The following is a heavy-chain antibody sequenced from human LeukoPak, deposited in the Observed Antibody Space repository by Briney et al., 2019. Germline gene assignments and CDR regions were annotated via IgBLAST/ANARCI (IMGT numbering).Heavy chain of an antibody. Sequence: GGSLRLSCAASGFTFSSYSMNWVRQAPGKGLEWVSSISSSSSYIYYADSVKGRFTIPRDNAKNSLYLQMNSLRAEDTAVYYCARISGIAAAGHYFDYWGQGTLVTVSS. D-gene: IGHD6-13*01. J-gene: IGHJ4*02. CDR1: GFTFSSYS. V-gene: IGHV3-21*01. CDR3: ARISGIAAAGHYFDY. CDR2: ISSSSSYI.